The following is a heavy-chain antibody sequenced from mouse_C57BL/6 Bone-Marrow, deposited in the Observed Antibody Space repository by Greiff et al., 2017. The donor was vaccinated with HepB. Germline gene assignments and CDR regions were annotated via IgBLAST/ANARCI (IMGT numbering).Heavy chain of an antibody. CDR2: IYPRSGNT. Sequence: QVQLQQSGAELARPGASVKLSCKASGYTFTSYGISWVKQRTGQGLEWIGEIYPRSGNTYYNEKFKGKATLTADKSSSTAYMELRSLTSEDSAVYFCASLYYYGSSPFAYWGKGTLVTVSA. J-gene: IGHJ3*01. V-gene: IGHV1-81*01. CDR3: ASLYYYGSSPFAY. CDR1: GYTFTSYG. D-gene: IGHD1-1*01.